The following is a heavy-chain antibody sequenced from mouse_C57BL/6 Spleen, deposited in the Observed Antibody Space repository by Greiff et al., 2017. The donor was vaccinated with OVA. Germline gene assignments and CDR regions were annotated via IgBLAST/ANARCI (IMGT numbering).Heavy chain of an antibody. D-gene: IGHD1-1*01. J-gene: IGHJ3*01. CDR2: IDPEDGET. V-gene: IGHV14-2*01. CDR1: GFSFTDYS. CDR3: ASTTEYLTWFAY. Sequence: EVQLQQSGAELVKPGASVTFSCTASGFSFTDYSMHLVKQSPEPGLVWIGRIDPEDGETKYAPKFQGKATITADTSSNTAYLQLSSLTSEDTAVYYCASTTEYLTWFAYWGQGTLVTVSA.